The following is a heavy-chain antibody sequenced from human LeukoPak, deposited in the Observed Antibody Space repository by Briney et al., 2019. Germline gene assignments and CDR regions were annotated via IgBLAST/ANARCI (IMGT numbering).Heavy chain of an antibody. Sequence: GGSLRLSCAASGFAFSSQAMGWVRQAPGKGLEWLSVISDSGSITYYADSVKGRFTISRDNSKNTLFLQMSSLRAEDTAVYYCAKDARRTSGWYFFDYWGRGTLVTVSS. CDR2: ISDSGSIT. CDR3: AKDARRTSGWYFFDY. D-gene: IGHD6-19*01. J-gene: IGHJ4*02. V-gene: IGHV3-23*01. CDR1: GFAFSSQA.